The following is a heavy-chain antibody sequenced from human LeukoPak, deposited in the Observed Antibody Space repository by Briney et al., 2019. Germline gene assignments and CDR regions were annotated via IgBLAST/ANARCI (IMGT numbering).Heavy chain of an antibody. CDR3: AIDRITIFGVVSEHYMDV. J-gene: IGHJ6*03. Sequence: GGSLRLSCAASGFTFSNYWMHWVRQAPGKGLGWVSSINSDGSSTNYADSVKGRFTISRDNAKNTLYLQMNSLRAEDTAVYYCAIDRITIFGVVSEHYMDVWGKGTTVTVSS. CDR1: GFTFSNYW. CDR2: INSDGSST. D-gene: IGHD3-3*01. V-gene: IGHV3-74*01.